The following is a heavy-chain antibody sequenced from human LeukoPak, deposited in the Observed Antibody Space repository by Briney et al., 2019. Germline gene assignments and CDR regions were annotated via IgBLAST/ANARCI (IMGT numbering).Heavy chain of an antibody. CDR3: ARIYNWNFWFDP. V-gene: IGHV4-61*05. D-gene: IGHD1-7*01. CDR2: IYYSGST. CDR1: GGSISSSSYY. Sequence: SETLSLTCTVSGGSISSSSYYWGWIRQPPGKGLEWIGYIYYSGSTNYNPSLKSRVTISVDTSKNQFSLKLSSVTAADTAVYYCARIYNWNFWFDPWGQGTLVTVSS. J-gene: IGHJ5*02.